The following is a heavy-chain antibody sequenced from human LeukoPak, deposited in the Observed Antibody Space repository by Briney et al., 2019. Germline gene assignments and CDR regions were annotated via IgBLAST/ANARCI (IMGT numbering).Heavy chain of an antibody. D-gene: IGHD5-18*01. Sequence: SETLSLTCAVSGGSISSSNWWSWVRQPPGKGLEWIGEIYHSGTTNYSPSLRSRVTISVDKSKNQFSLKLSSVTAADTAVYFCARGGYSYGFLDYWGQGSLVTVSS. J-gene: IGHJ4*02. CDR1: GGSISSSNW. V-gene: IGHV4-4*02. CDR2: IYHSGTT. CDR3: ARGGYSYGFLDY.